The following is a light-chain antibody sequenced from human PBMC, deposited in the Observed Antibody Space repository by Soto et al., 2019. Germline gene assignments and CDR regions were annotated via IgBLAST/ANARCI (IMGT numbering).Light chain of an antibody. CDR1: ESLLHSNGNTY. V-gene: IGKV2-24*01. J-gene: IGKJ1*01. CDR2: QVS. CDR3: MQSSLLRT. Sequence: VVLTQSPLSSRVKIGQPASFSCRSSESLLHSNGNTYLSWLHQRPGQPPRLLIYQVSKRFSGVPYRFRGSGAGTNFTLTISRVEAEDAGIYLCMQSSLLRTFGQGTKLDIK.